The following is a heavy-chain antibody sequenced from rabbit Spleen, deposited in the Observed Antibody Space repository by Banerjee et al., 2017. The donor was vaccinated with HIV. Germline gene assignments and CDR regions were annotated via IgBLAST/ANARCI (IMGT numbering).Heavy chain of an antibody. CDR3: ARDTGSSFSSYGMDL. V-gene: IGHV1S40*01. J-gene: IGHJ3*01. D-gene: IGHD8-1*01. CDR2: IAGSSSDFT. Sequence: QSLEESGGGLVKPGASLTLTCKASGFSFNDFSFNGGYDMCWVRQAPGKGLEWISCIAGSSSDFTYSASWAKGRFTISKTSSTTVTLQMTSLTAADTATYFCARDTGSSFSSYGMDLWGQGTLVTVS. CDR1: GFSFNDFSFNGGYD.